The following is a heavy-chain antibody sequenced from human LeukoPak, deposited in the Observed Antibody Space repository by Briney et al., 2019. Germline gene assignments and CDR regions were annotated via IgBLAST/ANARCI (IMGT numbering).Heavy chain of an antibody. CDR1: VYTFTNYD. CDR2: MNTNSGNT. J-gene: IGHJ4*02. Sequence: ASVKVSCKASVYTFTNYDINWVRQATGQGLEWMGWMNTNSGNTGYAQRFQGRVTMTRDTSISTAYMELSSLRSDDTAVYYCARVTGSIDYWGQGTLVTGSS. V-gene: IGHV1-8*01. CDR3: ARVTGSIDY. D-gene: IGHD1-26*01.